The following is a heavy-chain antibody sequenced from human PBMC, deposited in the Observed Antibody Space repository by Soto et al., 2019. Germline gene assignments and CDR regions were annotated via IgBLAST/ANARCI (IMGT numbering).Heavy chain of an antibody. CDR2: IIPIFGTA. D-gene: IGHD3-3*01. V-gene: IGHV1-69*12. CDR3: ATEGDGSGSYYYGMDV. J-gene: IGHJ6*02. Sequence: QVQLVQSGAEVKKPGSSVKVSCKASGGTFSSYAITWVRQAPGQGLEWMGGIIPIFGTANYAQKFQGRVTITADESTSTAYMELSSLRSEATAVYDCATEGDGSGSYYYGMDVWGQGTTVTVSS. CDR1: GGTFSSYA.